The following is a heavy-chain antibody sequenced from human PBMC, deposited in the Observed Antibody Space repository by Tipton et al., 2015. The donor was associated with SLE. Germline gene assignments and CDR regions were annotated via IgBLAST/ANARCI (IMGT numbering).Heavy chain of an antibody. CDR1: GFTFSNYG. D-gene: IGHD1-26*01. J-gene: IGHJ3*02. CDR3: AKSRWELILVAAFDI. CDR2: ISYDGSNK. Sequence: SLRLSCAASGFTFSNYGMHWVRQAPGKGLEWVAVISYDGSNKYYADSVRGRFTISRDNSKNTLFLQMSSLRAEDTAVYYCAKSRWELILVAAFDIWGQGKMVTVSS. V-gene: IGHV3-30*18.